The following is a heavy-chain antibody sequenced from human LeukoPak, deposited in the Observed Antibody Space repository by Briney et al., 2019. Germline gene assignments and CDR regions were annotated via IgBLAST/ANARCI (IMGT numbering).Heavy chain of an antibody. V-gene: IGHV3-7*01. D-gene: IGHD1-26*01. CDR1: GFTFSSYS. CDR2: IQQDESEK. Sequence: GGSLRLSCAASGFTFSSYSMSWVRQAPGKGLEWVANIQQDESEKYYVDSVKGRFTISRDSARNSLYLQMNSLRAEDTAVYYCARDQRGWQLLSRLRQLYWYFDLWGRGTLVTVSS. J-gene: IGHJ2*01. CDR3: ARDQRGWQLLSRLRQLYWYFDL.